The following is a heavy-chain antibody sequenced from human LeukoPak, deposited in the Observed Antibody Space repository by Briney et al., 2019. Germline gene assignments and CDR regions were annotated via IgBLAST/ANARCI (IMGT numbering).Heavy chain of an antibody. J-gene: IGHJ6*02. CDR3: ARDIVVVPAAILQTYYYYYYGMDV. Sequence: GGSLRLSCAASGFTFSSYAMSWVRQAPGKGLEGVSAISGSGGSTYYADSVKGRFTISRDNSKNTLYLQMNSLRAEDTAVYYCARDIVVVPAAILQTYYYYYYGMDVWGQGTTVTVSS. D-gene: IGHD2-2*01. V-gene: IGHV3-23*01. CDR2: ISGSGGST. CDR1: GFTFSSYA.